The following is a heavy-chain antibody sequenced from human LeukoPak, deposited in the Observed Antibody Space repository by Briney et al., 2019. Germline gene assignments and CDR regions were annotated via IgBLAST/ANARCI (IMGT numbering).Heavy chain of an antibody. V-gene: IGHV3-23*01. CDR2: ISGSGNRT. CDR1: GFTFSSYA. CDR3: AKNLYCGGGSCYPSALGMDV. J-gene: IGHJ6*02. D-gene: IGHD2-15*01. Sequence: GGSLKLSCAASGFTFSSYAMSWVRQAPGKGLEWVSSISGSGNRTYYADSVKGRFTISRDNSKNTLFLQMNSLRAEDTAVYYCAKNLYCGGGSCYPSALGMDVWGQGTTVTVSS.